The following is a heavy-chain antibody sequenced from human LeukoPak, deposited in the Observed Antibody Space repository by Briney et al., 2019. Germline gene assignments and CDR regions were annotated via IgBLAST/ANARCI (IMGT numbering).Heavy chain of an antibody. V-gene: IGHV4-59*01. CDR3: ARGPSDDYYYYYYMDV. CDR2: IYYSGST. Sequence: SETLSLTCTVSGGSISSYYWSWIRQPPGKGLEWIGYIYYSGSTNYNPSLKSRFTISVDTSKNQFSLKLSSVTAADTAVYYCARGPSDDYYYYYYMDVWGKGTTVTVSS. D-gene: IGHD1-26*01. J-gene: IGHJ6*03. CDR1: GGSISSYY.